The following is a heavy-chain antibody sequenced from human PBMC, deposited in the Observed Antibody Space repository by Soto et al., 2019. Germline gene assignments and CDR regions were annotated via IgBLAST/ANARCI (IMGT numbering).Heavy chain of an antibody. Sequence: ASVKVSCKASGYTFTGYYMHWVRQAPGQGLEWMGWINPNSGGTNYAQKFQGWVTMTRDTAISTAYMELSRLRSDDTAGYYCARAPTILAARPDYYYYYMDVGGKGTRVTVSS. CDR2: INPNSGGT. CDR3: ARAPTILAARPDYYYYYMDV. CDR1: GYTFTGYY. D-gene: IGHD6-6*01. J-gene: IGHJ6*03. V-gene: IGHV1-2*04.